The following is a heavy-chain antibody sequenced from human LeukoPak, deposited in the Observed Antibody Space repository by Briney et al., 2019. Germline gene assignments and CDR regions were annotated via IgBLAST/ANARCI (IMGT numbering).Heavy chain of an antibody. CDR1: GGSISSYY. J-gene: IGHJ4*02. CDR3: ARVYSSGWYYFDY. V-gene: IGHV4-59*12. D-gene: IGHD6-19*01. CDR2: IYHSGST. Sequence: SETLSLTCTVSGGSISSYYWSWIRQPPGKGLEWIGYIYHSGSTYYNPSLKSRVTISVDRSKNQFSLKLSSVTAADTAVYYCARVYSSGWYYFDYWGQATLVTVSS.